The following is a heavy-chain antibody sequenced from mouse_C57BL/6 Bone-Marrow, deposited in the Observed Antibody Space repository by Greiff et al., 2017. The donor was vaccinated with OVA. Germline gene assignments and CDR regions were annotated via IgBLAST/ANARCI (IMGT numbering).Heavy chain of an antibody. J-gene: IGHJ2*01. CDR2: IDPSDSYT. D-gene: IGHD1-1*01. V-gene: IGHV1-59*01. CDR1: GYTFTSYW. Sequence: VQLQQPGAELVRPGTSVKLSCKASGYTFTSYWMHWVKQRPGQGLEWIGVIDPSDSYTNYNQKFKGKATLTVDTSSSTAYMQLSSLTSEDSAVYYCARKEDGSNYFDYWGQGTTLTVSS. CDR3: ARKEDGSNYFDY.